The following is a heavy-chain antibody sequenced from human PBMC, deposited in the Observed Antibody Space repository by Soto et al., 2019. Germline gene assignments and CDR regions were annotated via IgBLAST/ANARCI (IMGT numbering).Heavy chain of an antibody. Sequence: SETLSLTCTVSGGSISSCGYYWSWIRHHPGKGLEWIGYIYYSGSTYYNPSLKSRVTISVDTSKNQFSLKLSSVTAADTAVYYCARAPFDYSNSGQMDVWGQGTTVTVSS. CDR1: GGSISSCGYY. J-gene: IGHJ6*02. CDR2: IYYSGST. V-gene: IGHV4-31*03. D-gene: IGHD4-4*01. CDR3: ARAPFDYSNSGQMDV.